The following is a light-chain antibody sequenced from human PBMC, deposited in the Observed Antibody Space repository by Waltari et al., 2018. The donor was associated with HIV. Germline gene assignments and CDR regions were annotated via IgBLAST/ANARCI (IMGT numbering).Light chain of an antibody. J-gene: IGKJ3*01. CDR2: GAS. Sequence: EIVMTQSPATLSVSPGERATLSCRANQSVSSNLAWYQQKPGQAPRLLIYGASTRDAGIPARFSGSGSGTEFILTISSLQSEDFAVYYCHQYNNWPPFTFGPGTKVDIK. V-gene: IGKV3-15*01. CDR1: QSVSSN. CDR3: HQYNNWPPFT.